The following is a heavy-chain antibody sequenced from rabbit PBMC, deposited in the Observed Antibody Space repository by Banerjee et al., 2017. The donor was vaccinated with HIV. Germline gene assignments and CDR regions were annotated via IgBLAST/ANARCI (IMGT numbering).Heavy chain of an antibody. Sequence: QQQLEESGGGLVKPGGTLTLTCKASGFSFSSGYDMCWVRQAPGKGLEWIACIYAGNDDSTYYASWAKGRFAISKTSSTTVTLQMTSLTAADTATYFCAREVLYAAYAGFGDATIYYFDLWGQGTLVTVS. CDR2: IYAGNDDST. D-gene: IGHD6-1*01. V-gene: IGHV1S45*01. J-gene: IGHJ4*01. CDR3: AREVLYAAYAGFGDATIYYFDL. CDR1: GFSFSSGYD.